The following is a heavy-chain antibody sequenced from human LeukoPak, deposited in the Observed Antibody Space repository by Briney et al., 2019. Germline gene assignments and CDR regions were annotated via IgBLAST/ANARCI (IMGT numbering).Heavy chain of an antibody. CDR2: IYYSGST. Sequence: SETLSLTCTVSGGSIISSSYYWGWIRQPPGKGLEWIGSIYYSGSTYYNPSLKSRVTISVDTSKNQFSLKLSSVTAADTAVYYCARQEEQWLVREGWFDPWGQGTLVTVSS. V-gene: IGHV4-39*01. CDR1: GGSIISSSYY. CDR3: ARQEEQWLVREGWFDP. J-gene: IGHJ5*02. D-gene: IGHD6-19*01.